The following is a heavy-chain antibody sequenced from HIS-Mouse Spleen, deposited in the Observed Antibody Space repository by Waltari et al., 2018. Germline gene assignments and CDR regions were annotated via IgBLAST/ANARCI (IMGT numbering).Heavy chain of an antibody. CDR3: ARGMAVAGQGAFDI. CDR2: INPNSGGT. D-gene: IGHD6-19*01. Sequence: QVQLVQSGAEVKKPGASVKVSCKASGYTFTGYYMHWVRQAHGQGLEWMGWINPNSGGTNYAQKLQGRVTMTRDTSISTAYMELSRLRSDDTAVYYCARGMAVAGQGAFDIWGQGTMVTVSS. J-gene: IGHJ3*02. CDR1: GYTFTGYY. V-gene: IGHV1-2*02.